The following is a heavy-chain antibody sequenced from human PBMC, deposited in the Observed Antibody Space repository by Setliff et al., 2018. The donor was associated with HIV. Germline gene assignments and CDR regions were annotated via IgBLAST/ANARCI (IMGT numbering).Heavy chain of an antibody. J-gene: IGHJ4*02. CDR2: IYYSGST. CDR3: ASSPAWRSDYGLHTFDY. Sequence: SETLSLTCTVSGGSISSGDYYWSWIRQPPGKGLEWIGYIYYSGSTYYNPSLKSRVTISVDTSKNQFSLKLSSVTAADTAVYYCASSPAWRSDYGLHTFDYWGQGTLVTVSS. CDR1: GGSISSGDYY. V-gene: IGHV4-30-4*08. D-gene: IGHD4-17*01.